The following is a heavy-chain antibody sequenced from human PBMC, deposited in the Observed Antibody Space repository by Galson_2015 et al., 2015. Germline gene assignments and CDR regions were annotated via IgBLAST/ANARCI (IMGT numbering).Heavy chain of an antibody. D-gene: IGHD2-15*01. CDR1: GFTVSSSY. V-gene: IGHV3-53*01. CDR2: IYAVGNT. Sequence: SLRLSCAASGFTVSSSYMNWVRQVPGKGLEWVLVIYAVGNTYHADSAKAQFTISRDNFKTTLYLQMNSLRVEDTAMYYCVRGYCGGGSCSWFDPWGQGTLVTVSS. CDR3: VRGYCGGGSCSWFDP. J-gene: IGHJ5*02.